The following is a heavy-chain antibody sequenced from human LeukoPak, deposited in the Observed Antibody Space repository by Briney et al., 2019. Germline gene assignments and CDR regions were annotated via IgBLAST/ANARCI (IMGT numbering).Heavy chain of an antibody. V-gene: IGHV3-9*01. J-gene: IGHJ1*01. CDR3: ATYSSLNRREFQY. Sequence: GGSLRLSCAASGFTFDDYAMHWVRQAPGKGLEWVSGISWNSGSIGYADSVKGRFTIPRDNAKNSLYLQMNSLRAEDTAVYYCATYSSLNRREFQYWGQGTLLTVSS. D-gene: IGHD3-22*01. CDR2: ISWNSGSI. CDR1: GFTFDDYA.